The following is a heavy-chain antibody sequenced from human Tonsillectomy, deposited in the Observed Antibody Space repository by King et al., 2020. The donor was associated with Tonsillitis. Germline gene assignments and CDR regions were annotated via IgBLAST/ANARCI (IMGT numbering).Heavy chain of an antibody. Sequence: VQLQQWGAGLLKPSETLSLTCAVYGGSFSGYYWSWIRQPPGKGLEWIGEINHSGSTNYNPSLKSRVTISVDTSKNQFSLKLSSVTAADTAVYYWARGRGDDIVVVPAAIVYWGQGTLVTVSS. V-gene: IGHV4-34*01. D-gene: IGHD2-2*02. CDR2: INHSGST. CDR3: ARGRGDDIVVVPAAIVY. J-gene: IGHJ4*02. CDR1: GGSFSGYY.